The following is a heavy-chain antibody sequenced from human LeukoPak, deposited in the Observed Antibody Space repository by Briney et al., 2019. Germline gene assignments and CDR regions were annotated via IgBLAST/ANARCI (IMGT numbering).Heavy chain of an antibody. V-gene: IGHV3-48*01. Sequence: SGGSLGLSCAASGFTFSAYNMIWVRQAPGKGLEWLSYISGSSSAIYYADSVQGRFTISRDNAKNSLSLQMSSLRVEDTAVYYCVRDRTLGVRDGFILAWGQGTLVTVSS. CDR1: GFTFSAYN. J-gene: IGHJ5*02. D-gene: IGHD5-24*01. CDR2: ISGSSSAI. CDR3: VRDRTLGVRDGFILA.